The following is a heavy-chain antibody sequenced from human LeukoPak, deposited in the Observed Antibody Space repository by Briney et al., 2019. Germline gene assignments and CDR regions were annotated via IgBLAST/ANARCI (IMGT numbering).Heavy chain of an antibody. CDR1: GFTFSFYS. J-gene: IGHJ4*02. V-gene: IGHV3-49*04. Sequence: GGSLRLSCAASGFTFSFYSMNWVRQAPGKGLEWVGFIRSKAYGGTIEYAASVKGRFTISRDDSKSIAYLQMNSLKTEDTAVYYCTPCGGDCFFDYWGQGTLVTVSS. CDR2: IRSKAYGGTI. CDR3: TPCGGDCFFDY. D-gene: IGHD2-21*02.